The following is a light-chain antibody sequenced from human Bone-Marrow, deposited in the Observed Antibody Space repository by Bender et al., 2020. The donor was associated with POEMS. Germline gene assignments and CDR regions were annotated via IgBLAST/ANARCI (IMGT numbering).Light chain of an antibody. CDR2: TDD. J-gene: IGLJ3*02. V-gene: IGLV1-47*01. CDR3: ATWDDSLSGVV. Sequence: QSKLTQPPSTSGTPGQRVTISCSGSNSNVEINYVSWYQQVPGAAPTLLIYTDDKRPSGVPDRFSGSKSGTSASLAISGLRSEDEADYYCATWDDSLSGVVFGGGTKLTVL. CDR1: NSNVEINY.